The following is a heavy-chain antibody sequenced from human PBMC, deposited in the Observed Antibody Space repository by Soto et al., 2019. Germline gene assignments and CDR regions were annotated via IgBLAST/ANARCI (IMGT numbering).Heavy chain of an antibody. CDR1: GFAFSTYA. CDR2: ILPDETG. D-gene: IGHD2-15*01. J-gene: IGHJ4*02. V-gene: IGHV3-23*01. Sequence: DVNLLQSGGGSAQPGGALRLSCATSGFAFSTYAMTWVRQVPGRGLEWDSTILPDETGFYTVSVKGRFTISRDNFRGILYLQMNDLWVEDGAIYFCAKDRLPTSGQRFYFDSWGQGSLVTVSS. CDR3: AKDRLPTSGQRFYFDS.